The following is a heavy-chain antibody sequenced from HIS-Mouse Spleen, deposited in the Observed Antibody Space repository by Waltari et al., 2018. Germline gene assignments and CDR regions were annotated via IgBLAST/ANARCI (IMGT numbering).Heavy chain of an antibody. CDR1: GGSISSGGYY. D-gene: IGHD3-22*01. CDR3: ARGPNTMIVVVDAFDI. J-gene: IGHJ3*02. CDR2: IYYRGST. V-gene: IGHV4-31*03. Sequence: QVQLQESGPGLVKPSQTLSLTCTFSGGSISSGGYYWSWIRQHPGKGLEWIGYIYYRGSTYYNPSLKSRVTISVDTSKNQFSLKLSSVTAADTAVYYCARGPNTMIVVVDAFDIWGQGTMVTVSS.